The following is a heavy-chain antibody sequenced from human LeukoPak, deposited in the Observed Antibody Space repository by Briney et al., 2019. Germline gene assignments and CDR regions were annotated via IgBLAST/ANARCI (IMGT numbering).Heavy chain of an antibody. Sequence: ASVKVSCKASGYTFTSYGISWVRQAPGQGLEWMGWISAYNGNTNYAQKLQGRVTMTTDTSTSTAYMELRSLRSDDTAVYYCARSISILRYFSTPPDAFDIWGQGTMVTVSS. V-gene: IGHV1-18*01. D-gene: IGHD3-9*01. J-gene: IGHJ3*02. CDR1: GYTFTSYG. CDR3: ARSISILRYFSTPPDAFDI. CDR2: ISAYNGNT.